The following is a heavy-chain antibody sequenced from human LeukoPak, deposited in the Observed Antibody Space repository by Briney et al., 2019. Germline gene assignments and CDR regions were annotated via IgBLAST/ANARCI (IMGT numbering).Heavy chain of an antibody. J-gene: IGHJ6*02. CDR2: IYYSGST. CDR3: ARVRGSSSWSYYYYGMDV. CDR1: GGSISSYY. Sequence: SETLSLTCTVSGGSISSYYWSWIRQPPGKGLEWIGYIYYSGSTNYNPSLKSRVTISVDTSNNQFSLKLSSVTAADTAVYYCARVRGSSSWSYYYYGMDVWGQGTTVTVSS. D-gene: IGHD6-13*01. V-gene: IGHV4-59*01.